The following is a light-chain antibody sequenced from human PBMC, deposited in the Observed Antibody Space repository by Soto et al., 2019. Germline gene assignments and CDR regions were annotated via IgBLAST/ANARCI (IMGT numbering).Light chain of an antibody. CDR3: QKYNSAPET. CDR2: AAS. J-gene: IGKJ1*01. V-gene: IGKV1-27*01. CDR1: QGISNY. Sequence: IQMTQSPSSLSASVGDRVTITCRASQGISNYLAWKQQKPGKVPKLLIYAASTLQSGVPSRFSGSGSGPDFTLITSSLQAEDCATYYCQKYNSAPETFGQGTKVEIK.